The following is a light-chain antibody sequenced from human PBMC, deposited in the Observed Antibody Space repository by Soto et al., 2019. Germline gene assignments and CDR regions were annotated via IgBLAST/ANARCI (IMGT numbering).Light chain of an antibody. Sequence: EIQITPSPSSLSASVGDRVTITRRASQSISSYLNWYQQKPGKAPKLLIYDASNLETGVPSRFSGSGSGTDFTFTISSLQPEDIATYYCQQYDNLPLTFGGGTKVDIK. CDR2: DAS. CDR3: QQYDNLPLT. J-gene: IGKJ4*01. V-gene: IGKV1-33*01. CDR1: QSISSY.